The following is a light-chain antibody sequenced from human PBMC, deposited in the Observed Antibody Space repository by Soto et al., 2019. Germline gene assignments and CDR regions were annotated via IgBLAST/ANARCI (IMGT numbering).Light chain of an antibody. CDR3: SSFRSTSSLPYV. J-gene: IGLJ1*01. CDR1: GSDVGGYDY. V-gene: IGLV2-14*01. CDR2: EVT. Sequence: QSVLTQPASASGSPGQSITISCTGTGSDVGGYDYVSWCQQHPGKAPKLMIFEVTNRPSGVSNRFSGSKSGNTASLTISGLRAEDEADYYCSSFRSTSSLPYVFGTGTKVTVL.